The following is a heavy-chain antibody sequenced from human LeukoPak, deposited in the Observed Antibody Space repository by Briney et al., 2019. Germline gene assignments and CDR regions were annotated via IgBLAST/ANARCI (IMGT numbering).Heavy chain of an antibody. CDR2: ISSDDSTI. D-gene: IGHD3-22*01. J-gene: IGHJ4*02. CDR1: GFTFSSYE. Sequence: GGSLRLSCAASGFTFSSYEMNWVRQSPGKGLECISYISSDDSTIYYADSVKGRFTISRDNAKNSLYLQMNSLRAEDTALYYCARRYYYHSSPIDSWGQGTLVTVSS. CDR3: ARRYYYHSSPIDS. V-gene: IGHV3-48*03.